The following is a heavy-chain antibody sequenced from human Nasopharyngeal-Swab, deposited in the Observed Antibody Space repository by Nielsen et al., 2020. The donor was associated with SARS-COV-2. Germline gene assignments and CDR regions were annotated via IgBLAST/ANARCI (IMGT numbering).Heavy chain of an antibody. CDR2: IYYSGST. D-gene: IGHD6-19*01. Sequence: SETLSLTCTVSGGSISSYYWSWIRQPPGKGLEWIGYIYYSGSTYYNPSLKSRVTISVDTSKNQFSLKLSSVTAADTAVYYCARHWVIAVAGISYFDYWGQGTLVTVSS. J-gene: IGHJ4*02. CDR3: ARHWVIAVAGISYFDY. CDR1: GGSISSYY. V-gene: IGHV4-59*04.